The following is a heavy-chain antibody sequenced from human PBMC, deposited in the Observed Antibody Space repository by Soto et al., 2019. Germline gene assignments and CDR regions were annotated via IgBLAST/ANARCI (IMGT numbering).Heavy chain of an antibody. CDR3: TRRPEYSSGWSDDAFDI. D-gene: IGHD6-19*01. V-gene: IGHV3-73*01. Sequence: GGSLRLSCAASGFTFSGSAMHWVRQASGKGLEWVGRIRSKANSYATAYAASVKGRFTISRDDSKNTAYLQMNSLKTEDTAVYYCTRRPEYSSGWSDDAFDIWGQGTMVTVSS. J-gene: IGHJ3*02. CDR1: GFTFSGSA. CDR2: IRSKANSYAT.